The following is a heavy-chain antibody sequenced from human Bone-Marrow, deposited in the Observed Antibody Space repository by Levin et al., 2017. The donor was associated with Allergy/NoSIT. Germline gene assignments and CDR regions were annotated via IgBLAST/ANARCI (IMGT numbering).Heavy chain of an antibody. CDR3: ARDNRLINCSGGSCYPDYFDY. D-gene: IGHD2-15*01. Sequence: GGSLRLSCAASGFTFSSYSMNWVRQAPGKGLEWVSSISSSSSYIYYADSVKGRFTISRDNAKNSLYLQMNSLRAEDTAVYYCARDNRLINCSGGSCYPDYFDYWGQGTLVTVSS. V-gene: IGHV3-21*01. J-gene: IGHJ4*02. CDR1: GFTFSSYS. CDR2: ISSSSSYI.